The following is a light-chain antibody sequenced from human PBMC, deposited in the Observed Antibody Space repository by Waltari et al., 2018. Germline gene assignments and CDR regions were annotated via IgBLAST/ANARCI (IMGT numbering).Light chain of an antibody. V-gene: IGLV2-8*01. Sequence: QPALPHPPPASGPPGQSVPLPCTGTSSTVGGSHFVPWYQQTPGKAPKLTLFEVNKRPSGVPDRFSGSKSGNTASLTVSGLQAEDEADYYCSSYAGSNNFYVFGTGTKVTVL. CDR2: EVN. CDR3: SSYAGSNNFYV. CDR1: SSTVGGSHF. J-gene: IGLJ1*01.